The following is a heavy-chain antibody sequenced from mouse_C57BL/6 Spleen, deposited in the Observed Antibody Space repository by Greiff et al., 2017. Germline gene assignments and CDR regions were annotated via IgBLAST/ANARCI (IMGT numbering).Heavy chain of an antibody. V-gene: IGHV5-9*01. J-gene: IGHJ2*01. CDR2: ISGGGGNT. D-gene: IGHD2-3*01. CDR3: ASGRYDYFDY. CDR1: GFTFSSYT. Sequence: EVQRVESGGGLVKPGGSLKLSCAASGFTFSSYTMSWVRQTPEKRLEWVATISGGGGNTYYPDSVKGRFTISRDNAKNTLYLQMSSLRSEDTALYYCASGRYDYFDYWGQGTTLTVSS.